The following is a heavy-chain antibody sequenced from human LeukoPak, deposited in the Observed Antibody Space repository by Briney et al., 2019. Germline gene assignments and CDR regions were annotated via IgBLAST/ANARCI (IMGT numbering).Heavy chain of an antibody. J-gene: IGHJ4*02. Sequence: GGSLRLSCAASGFTFSSYAMHWVRQAPGKGLEWVSGISWNSGSVGYADSVKGRFTISRDNAKNSLYLQMNSLRAEDTALYYCAKDMYADYDSSGYYDYWGQGTLVTVSS. D-gene: IGHD3-22*01. CDR1: GFTFSSYA. CDR2: ISWNSGSV. CDR3: AKDMYADYDSSGYYDY. V-gene: IGHV3-9*01.